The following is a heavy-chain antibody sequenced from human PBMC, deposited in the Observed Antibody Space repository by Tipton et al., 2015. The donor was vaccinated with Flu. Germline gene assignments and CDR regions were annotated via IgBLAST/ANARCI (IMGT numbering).Heavy chain of an antibody. D-gene: IGHD2/OR15-2a*01. V-gene: IGHV3-30*03. CDR3: ARVFISYFFDS. Sequence: RSLRLSCATSGFTFRSYGMHWVRQAPGKGLEWVAFISDDGSEKYYVGSVKGRFTISRDNSKKTVNLEMNRLRPEDTAVYYCARVFISYFFDSWGQGTLVTVSS. CDR1: GFTFRSYG. CDR2: ISDDGSEK. J-gene: IGHJ4*02.